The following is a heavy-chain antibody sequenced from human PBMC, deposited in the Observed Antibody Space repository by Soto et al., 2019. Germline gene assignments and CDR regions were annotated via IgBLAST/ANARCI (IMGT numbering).Heavy chain of an antibody. V-gene: IGHV3-7*01. D-gene: IGHD1-26*01. Sequence: EVQLVESGGGLVQPGGSLRLSCAAYGFSFSMYWMSWVRQAPGKGLEWVANIKEDGSQKYYVDSVKGRFTISRDNAKNSLYLQMNSLRAEDTAVYYCARHQVGYRVTDYWGQGTLVTVSS. CDR3: ARHQVGYRVTDY. CDR1: GFSFSMYW. CDR2: IKEDGSQK. J-gene: IGHJ4*02.